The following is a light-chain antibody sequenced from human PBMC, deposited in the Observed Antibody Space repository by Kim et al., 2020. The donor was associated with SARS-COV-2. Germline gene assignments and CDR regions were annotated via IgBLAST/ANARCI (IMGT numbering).Light chain of an antibody. V-gene: IGLV3-19*01. J-gene: IGLJ1*01. CDR3: NSRDSSGNHV. CDR2: GKN. Sequence: VAVGQTVRITWQGDSLRSYYASWYQQKPGQAPVLVIYGKNNRPSGIPDRFSGSSSGNTASLTITGAQAEDEADYYCNSRDSSGNHVFGTGTKVTVL. CDR1: SLRSYY.